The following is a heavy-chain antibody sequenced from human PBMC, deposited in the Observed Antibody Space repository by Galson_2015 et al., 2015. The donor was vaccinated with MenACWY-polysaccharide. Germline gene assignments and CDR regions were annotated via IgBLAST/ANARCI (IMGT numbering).Heavy chain of an antibody. Sequence: ALRLSCAASGFTFSTYPMSWVRQAPGKGLELVSAIRNSGTGTYYRDSVKGRFTISRDNSKNTLYLQMNSLGAEDKAVYYCAKGDSNYGYLFDCWGQGTLVTVSS. D-gene: IGHD5-18*01. CDR1: GFTFSTYP. CDR2: IRNSGTGT. J-gene: IGHJ4*02. V-gene: IGHV3-23*01. CDR3: AKGDSNYGYLFDC.